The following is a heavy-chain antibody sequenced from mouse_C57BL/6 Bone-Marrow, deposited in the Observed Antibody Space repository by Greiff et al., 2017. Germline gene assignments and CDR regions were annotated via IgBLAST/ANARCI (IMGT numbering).Heavy chain of an antibody. CDR3: ARSRWLLPLFAY. Sequence: VQGVESGAELARPGASVKLSCKASGYTFTSYGISWVKQRTGQGLEWIGEIYPRSGNTYYNEKFKGKGTMTADKSSSTAYMELRSLTSEDSAVYFCARSRWLLPLFAYWGQGTLVTVSA. CDR1: GYTFTSYG. D-gene: IGHD2-3*01. J-gene: IGHJ3*01. V-gene: IGHV1-81*01. CDR2: IYPRSGNT.